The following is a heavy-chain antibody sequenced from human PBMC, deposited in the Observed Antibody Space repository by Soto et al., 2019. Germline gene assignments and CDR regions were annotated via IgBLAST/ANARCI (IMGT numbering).Heavy chain of an antibody. CDR2: ISAYNGNT. CDR1: GYRFTSYG. D-gene: IGHD3-22*01. CDR3: ARPYDSSNSPRFDY. J-gene: IGHJ4*02. Sequence: GASVKLSCKASGYRFTSYGIIWVRQAPGQGLEWMGWISAYNGNTKYAQKFQGRVTMTTDTSTSTAYMELRSLRSDDTAVYYCARPYDSSNSPRFDYWGQGTLVTVSS. V-gene: IGHV1-18*01.